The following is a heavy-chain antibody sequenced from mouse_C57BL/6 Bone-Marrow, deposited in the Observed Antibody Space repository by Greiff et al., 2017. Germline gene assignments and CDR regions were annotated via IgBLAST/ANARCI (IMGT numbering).Heavy chain of an antibody. Sequence: QVQLQQPGTELVKPGASVKLSCKASGYTFTSYWMHWVKQRPGQGLEWIGNINPSNGGTNYNEKFKSKATLTVDKSSSTAYMQLSSLTTADSAVYYCARSGVRGAWFAYGGQGNLVTVSA. D-gene: IGHD4-1*01. J-gene: IGHJ3*01. CDR1: GYTFTSYW. CDR3: ARSGVRGAWFAY. V-gene: IGHV1-53*01. CDR2: INPSNGGT.